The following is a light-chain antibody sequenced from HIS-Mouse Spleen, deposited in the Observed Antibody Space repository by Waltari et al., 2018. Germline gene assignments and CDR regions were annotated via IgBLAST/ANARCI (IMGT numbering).Light chain of an antibody. Sequence: LTQPPSASGSPGQSVTISCPGTSSDVGGYNYVSWYQQHPGKAPKLMIYEVSKRPSGVPDRFSGSKSGNTASLTVSGLQAEDEADYYCSSYAGSNNFVVFGGGTKLTVL. J-gene: IGLJ2*01. V-gene: IGLV2-8*01. CDR1: SSDVGGYNY. CDR3: SSYAGSNNFVV. CDR2: EVS.